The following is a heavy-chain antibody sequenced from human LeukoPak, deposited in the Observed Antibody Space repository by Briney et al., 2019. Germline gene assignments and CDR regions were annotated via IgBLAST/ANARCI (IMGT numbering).Heavy chain of an antibody. CDR3: ARVTDDYGDHEMLDY. D-gene: IGHD4-17*01. CDR1: GGSVGSGSYY. V-gene: IGHV4-61*01. CDR2: ICYSGST. Sequence: TSETLSLTCTVSGGSVGSGSYYWSWIRQPPGKGLEWIGYICYSGSTNYNPSLKSRVTISVDTSKNQFSLKLSSVTAADTAVYYCARVTDDYGDHEMLDYWGQGTLVTVSS. J-gene: IGHJ4*02.